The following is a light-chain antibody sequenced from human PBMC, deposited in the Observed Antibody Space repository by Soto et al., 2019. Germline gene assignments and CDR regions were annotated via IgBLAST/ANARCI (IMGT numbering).Light chain of an antibody. CDR2: HAS. CDR3: QQYTKWPLT. Sequence: ERVMKQSPATVSVSPGERATLSCRASQSVYSNLAWYQQKPGQAPRLLIYHASTRATGIPARFSGGGSGTEFTLTISSLQSEDFAVYYCQQYTKWPLTFGGGTKVEIK. J-gene: IGKJ4*01. CDR1: QSVYSN. V-gene: IGKV3-15*01.